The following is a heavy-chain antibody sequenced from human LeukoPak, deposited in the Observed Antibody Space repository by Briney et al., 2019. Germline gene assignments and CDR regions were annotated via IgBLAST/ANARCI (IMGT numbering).Heavy chain of an antibody. CDR3: ARAAVGSYYFDY. V-gene: IGHV3-23*01. CDR1: GFTFSSYA. D-gene: IGHD3-10*01. CDR2: LEGSGGNT. J-gene: IGHJ4*02. Sequence: GGSLRLSCAASGFTFSSYAMSWVRQAPGKGLEWVSGLEGSGGNTQYGDSVKGRFIISRENSKNTVFLQMNSLRDEDTAVYYCARAAVGSYYFDYWGQGTLVTVSS.